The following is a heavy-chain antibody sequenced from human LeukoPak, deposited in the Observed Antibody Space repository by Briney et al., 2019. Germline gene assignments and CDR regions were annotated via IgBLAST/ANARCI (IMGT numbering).Heavy chain of an antibody. J-gene: IGHJ4*02. V-gene: IGHV3-23*01. Sequence: PGGSLRLSCAASGFTFSSYAMSWVRQAPGKGLEWVSTTSGSGGSTYYADSVKGRFTISRDNSKNTLYLQMNSLRAEDTAVYYCAKAHSSAEGTTGAVGYWGQGTLVTVSS. CDR3: AKAHSSAEGTTGAVGY. D-gene: IGHD6-19*01. CDR2: TSGSGGST. CDR1: GFTFSSYA.